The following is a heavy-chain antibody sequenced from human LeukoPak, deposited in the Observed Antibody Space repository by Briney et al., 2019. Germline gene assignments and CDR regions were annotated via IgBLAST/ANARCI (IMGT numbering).Heavy chain of an antibody. V-gene: IGHV3-23*01. CDR1: GFTFGSHA. J-gene: IGHJ4*02. CDR3: GKTPVGYSSGQKPAWPVDY. D-gene: IGHD5-18*01. CDR2: IFGSGCSP. Sequence: GGSLRLSCEASGFTFGSHATYWVRQAPGRGLEWVAGIFGSGCSPHYADPVKGRFTNSRDNSRNTVYLQINSLRAEGTAVYYCGKTPVGYSSGQKPAWPVDYWGQGTLVTVSS.